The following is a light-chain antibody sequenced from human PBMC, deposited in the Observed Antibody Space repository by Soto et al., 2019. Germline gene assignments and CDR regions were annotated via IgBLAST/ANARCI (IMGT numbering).Light chain of an antibody. J-gene: IGKJ2*01. CDR2: DVS. Sequence: QKTQCHCPLSASVGDRVTITCRASQSISSRLAWYQQKPGKAPKLLISDVSTLERGVPSRFSGSGSATEFTLTISGLQPDDFATYYCQQYKDYVYTFGQGSKVDIK. CDR3: QQYKDYVYT. CDR1: QSISSR. V-gene: IGKV1-5*01.